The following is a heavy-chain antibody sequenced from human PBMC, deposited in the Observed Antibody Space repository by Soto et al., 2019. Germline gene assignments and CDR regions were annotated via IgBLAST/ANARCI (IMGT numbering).Heavy chain of an antibody. Sequence: SETLSLTCTVSGDSISTYYWSWIRQPPGKGLEWIGYLYDSGSTHYNPSLKSRVTISVDTSKNQFSLKLTSVTAADTAVYYCARDRIQNYYYGMDVWGQGTTVTVS. D-gene: IGHD1-1*01. CDR3: ARDRIQNYYYGMDV. CDR1: GDSISTYY. V-gene: IGHV4-59*12. J-gene: IGHJ6*02. CDR2: LYDSGST.